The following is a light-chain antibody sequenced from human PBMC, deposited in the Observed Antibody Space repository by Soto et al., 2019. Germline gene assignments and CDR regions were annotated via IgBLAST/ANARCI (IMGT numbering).Light chain of an antibody. CDR1: QSVSSS. Sequence: EIVLTQSPDTLSLSPGERATLSCRASQSVSSSLAWYQQKPGQAPRLLIYDASNRATGIPARFSGSGSGTAFPLTISSQAPEDFAVYYCQQRRNWPPEVTFGPGTKVDIK. V-gene: IGKV3-11*01. CDR3: QQRRNWPPEVT. CDR2: DAS. J-gene: IGKJ3*01.